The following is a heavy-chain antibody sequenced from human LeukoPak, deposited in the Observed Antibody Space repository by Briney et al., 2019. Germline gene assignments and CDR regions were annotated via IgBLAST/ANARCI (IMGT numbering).Heavy chain of an antibody. D-gene: IGHD3-9*01. CDR2: INSDGSST. J-gene: IGHJ4*02. CDR3: ATYYDILTGYPYFDY. V-gene: IGHV3-74*01. CDR1: GFTFSSYW. Sequence: GGSLRLSCAASGFTFSSYWMHWVRQAPGKGLVWVSRINSDGSSTSYADSVKGRFTISRDNAKNSLYLQMNSLRAEDTAVYYCATYYDILTGYPYFDYWGQGTLVTVSS.